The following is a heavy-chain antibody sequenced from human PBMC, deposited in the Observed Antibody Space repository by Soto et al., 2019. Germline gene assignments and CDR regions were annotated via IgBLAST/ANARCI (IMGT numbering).Heavy chain of an antibody. CDR2: ISAYNGNT. Sequence: QVQLVQSGAEVKKPGASVKVSCKASGYTFTSYGISWVRQAPGQGLEWMGWISAYNGNTNYAQKLQGRVTMTTDTSXSXVYMELRSLRSDDTAVYCCARVGGGPLGSGWYYFDYWGQGTLVTVSS. CDR1: GYTFTSYG. CDR3: ARVGGGPLGSGWYYFDY. J-gene: IGHJ4*02. V-gene: IGHV1-18*01. D-gene: IGHD6-19*01.